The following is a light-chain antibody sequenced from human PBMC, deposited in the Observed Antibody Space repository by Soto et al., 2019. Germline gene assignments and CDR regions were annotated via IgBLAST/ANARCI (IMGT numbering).Light chain of an antibody. Sequence: EIVLTQSPATLSLSPGEGATLSCRASQSVSNYLVWYQQRPGQAPRLLIYDASNRAPGIPARFSGSGSGTDFTLTITSLEPEDFAVYYCPQRSNWPLTFGGGTKVDIK. J-gene: IGKJ4*01. CDR2: DAS. CDR3: PQRSNWPLT. CDR1: QSVSNY. V-gene: IGKV3-11*01.